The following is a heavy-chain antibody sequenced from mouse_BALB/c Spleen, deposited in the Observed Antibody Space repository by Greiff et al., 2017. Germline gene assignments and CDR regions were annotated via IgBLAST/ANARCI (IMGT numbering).Heavy chain of an antibody. V-gene: IGHV1-4*02. D-gene: IGHD1-1*01. Sequence: VQLQQSAAELARPGASVKMSCKASGYTFTSYTMHWVKQRPGQGLEWIGYINPSSGYTEYNQKFKDKTTLTADKSSSTAYMQLSSLTSEDSAVYYCARILRLYYAMDYWGQGTSVTVSS. CDR2: INPSSGYT. J-gene: IGHJ4*01. CDR1: GYTFTSYT. CDR3: ARILRLYYAMDY.